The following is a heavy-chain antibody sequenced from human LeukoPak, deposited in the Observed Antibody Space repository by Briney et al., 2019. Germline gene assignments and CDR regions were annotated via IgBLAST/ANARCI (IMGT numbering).Heavy chain of an antibody. V-gene: IGHV3-74*01. CDR2: INSDGSST. Sequence: GGSLRLSCAASGFTFSSYWMHWVRQAPGKGLVWVSRINSDGSSTSYADSVKGRFTISRDNAKNTLYLQMNSLRAEDTAVYYCARAAAVAGDLDSWGQGTLVTVSS. J-gene: IGHJ4*02. CDR1: GFTFSSYW. CDR3: ARAAAVAGDLDS. D-gene: IGHD6-19*01.